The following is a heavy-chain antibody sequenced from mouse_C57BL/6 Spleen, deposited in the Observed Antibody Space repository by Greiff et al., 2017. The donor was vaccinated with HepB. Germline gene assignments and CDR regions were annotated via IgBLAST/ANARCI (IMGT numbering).Heavy chain of an antibody. D-gene: IGHD1-1*01. CDR1: GYTFTSYW. Sequence: QVQLQQPGAELVKPGASVKMSCKASGYTFTSYWITWVKQRPGQGLEWIGDIYPGSGSTNYNEKFKGKATLTVDTSSSTAYLQLSSLTSEDSAVYYCARSLGEVVEGAWFAYWGQGTLVTVSA. J-gene: IGHJ3*01. CDR3: ARSLGEVVEGAWFAY. V-gene: IGHV1-55*01. CDR2: IYPGSGST.